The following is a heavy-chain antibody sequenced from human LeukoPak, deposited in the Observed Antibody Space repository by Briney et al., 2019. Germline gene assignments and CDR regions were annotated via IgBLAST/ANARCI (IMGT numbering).Heavy chain of an antibody. J-gene: IGHJ3*02. CDR1: GGTFSSYA. V-gene: IGHV1-69*13. CDR3: ALPHSFEYAFDI. CDR2: IIPIFGTA. Sequence: ASVKVSCKASGGTFSSYAISWVRQAPGQGLEWMGGIIPIFGTANCAQKFQGRVTITADESTSTAYMELSSLRSEDTAVYYCALPHSFEYAFDIWGQGTMVTVSS. D-gene: IGHD2-15*01.